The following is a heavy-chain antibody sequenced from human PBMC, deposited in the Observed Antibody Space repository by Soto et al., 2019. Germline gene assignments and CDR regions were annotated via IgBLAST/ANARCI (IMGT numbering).Heavy chain of an antibody. CDR3: ARHRGYDILTGQLEDFFDY. V-gene: IGHV5-51*01. CDR2: IYPGDSDT. D-gene: IGHD3-9*01. J-gene: IGHJ4*02. CDR1: GYSFTSYW. Sequence: GESLKISCKGSGYSFTSYWIGWVRQMPGKGLEWMGIIYPGDSDTRYSPSFQGQVTISADKSISTAYLQWSSLKASDTAMYYCARHRGYDILTGQLEDFFDYWGQGTLVTVSS.